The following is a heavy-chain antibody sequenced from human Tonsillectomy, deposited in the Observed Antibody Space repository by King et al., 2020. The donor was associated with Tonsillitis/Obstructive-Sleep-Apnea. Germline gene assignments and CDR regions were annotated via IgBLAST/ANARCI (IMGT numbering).Heavy chain of an antibody. D-gene: IGHD5-12*01. CDR1: GGSISSYY. CDR3: AREGAEALRALDY. Sequence: VQLQESGPGLVKPSETLSLTCTVSGGSISSYYWSWIRQPPGKGLEWIGYIYYSGSTNYNPSLKSRVTISVDTSKNQFSLNLSSVTAADTAVYYCAREGAEALRALDYWGQGTLVTVSS. J-gene: IGHJ4*02. CDR2: IYYSGST. V-gene: IGHV4-59*01.